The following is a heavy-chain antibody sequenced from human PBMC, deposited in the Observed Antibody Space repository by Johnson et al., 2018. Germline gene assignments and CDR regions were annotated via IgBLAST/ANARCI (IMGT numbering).Heavy chain of an antibody. CDR3: PGPYEAGYDAFEI. CDR2: IYPGDSDT. Sequence: VQLVQSGAEVKKPGESLKISCKGSGYSFTSYWIGWVRQMPGKGLEWMGIIYPGDSDTRYSPSFQGQVTISADKSIRTASLQWSSLKAADAAMYYCPGPYEAGYDAFEIWGQGTMVTVSS. V-gene: IGHV5-51*03. J-gene: IGHJ3*02. CDR1: GYSFTSYW. D-gene: IGHD5-12*01.